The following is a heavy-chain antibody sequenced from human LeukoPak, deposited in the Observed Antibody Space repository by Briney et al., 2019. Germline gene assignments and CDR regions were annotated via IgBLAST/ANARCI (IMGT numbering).Heavy chain of an antibody. J-gene: IGHJ5*02. CDR3: ARGSPLTGTTIWEEGFDP. CDR2: ISSSSSYI. V-gene: IGHV3-21*01. CDR1: RFTFSSYS. Sequence: GGSLRLSCAASRFTFSSYSMNWVRQAPGKGLEWVSSISSSSSYIYYADSVKGRFTISRDNAKNSLYLQMNSLRAEDTAVYYCARGSPLTGTTIWEEGFDPWGQGTLVTVSS. D-gene: IGHD1-7*01.